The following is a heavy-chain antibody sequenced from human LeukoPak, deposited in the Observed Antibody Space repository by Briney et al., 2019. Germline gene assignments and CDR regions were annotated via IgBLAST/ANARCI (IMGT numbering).Heavy chain of an antibody. D-gene: IGHD1-26*01. CDR2: INGDGRST. CDR1: GFTFSNYW. Sequence: PGGSLRLSCAASGFTFSNYWMHWVRQAPGKGLVWVSRINGDGRSTTYADSVKGRFTISRDNAENTLYLQMNSLRAEDTAVYYCAKGLVWYSGSYSPPFDYWGQGTLVTVSS. V-gene: IGHV3-74*01. J-gene: IGHJ4*02. CDR3: AKGLVWYSGSYSPPFDY.